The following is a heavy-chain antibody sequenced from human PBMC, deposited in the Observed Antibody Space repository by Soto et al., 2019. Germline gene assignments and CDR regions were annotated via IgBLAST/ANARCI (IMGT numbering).Heavy chain of an antibody. Sequence: LRLSCAASGFTFSSYWMSWVRQAPGRGLEWVANIKQDGSEKYYVDSVKGRFTISRDNAKNSLYLQMNSLRAEDTAVYYCARAPLDDYGDYEGVGYYYMDVWGKGTTVTVSS. V-gene: IGHV3-7*01. D-gene: IGHD4-17*01. CDR1: GFTFSSYW. CDR3: ARAPLDDYGDYEGVGYYYMDV. CDR2: IKQDGSEK. J-gene: IGHJ6*03.